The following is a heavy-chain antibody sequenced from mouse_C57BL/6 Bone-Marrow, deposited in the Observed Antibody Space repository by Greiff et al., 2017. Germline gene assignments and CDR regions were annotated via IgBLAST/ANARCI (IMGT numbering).Heavy chain of an antibody. Sequence: VQLKESGPGLVKPSQSLSLTCSVTGYSITSGYYWYLIRQFPGNKLEWMRYIGYDGSNNYNPSLKNRISITRDTSKIQFFLKLNSVTTEDTATTYCERDHPYYNKEAWFAYWGQGTLVTVSA. D-gene: IGHD1-1*01. CDR1: GYSITSGYY. V-gene: IGHV3-6*01. CDR3: ERDHPYYNKEAWFAY. J-gene: IGHJ3*01. CDR2: IGYDGSN.